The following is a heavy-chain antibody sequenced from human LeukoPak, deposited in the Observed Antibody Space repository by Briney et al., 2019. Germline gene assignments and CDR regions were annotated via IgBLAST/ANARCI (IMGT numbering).Heavy chain of an antibody. J-gene: IGHJ2*01. CDR3: ARQYSDILTGYHRGELYWYFDL. CDR1: GGSIRSSSNY. Sequence: SETLSLTCTVSGGSIRSSSNYWGWSRQPPGKGLEMIGSIFYSGSTNYNPSLKSRVTISLDTSKNQFSLKLSSVTAAVTAVYYCARQYSDILTGYHRGELYWYFDLWGRGTLVTVSS. D-gene: IGHD3-9*01. CDR2: IFYSGST. V-gene: IGHV4-39*01.